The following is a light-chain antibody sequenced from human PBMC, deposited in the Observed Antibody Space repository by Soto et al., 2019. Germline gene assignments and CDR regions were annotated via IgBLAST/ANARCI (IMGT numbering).Light chain of an antibody. Sequence: QSVLTQPRSVSRSPGQSVTISCTGSDSDVGGYDYGAWDQPHPGKAPKLMIVDVNKRPSGVADRFSGSKSGNSASLTISPRQAEDEADYYSCSDAGNPYVFGGGTKVTVL. CDR1: DSDVGGYDY. J-gene: IGLJ1*01. CDR2: DVN. CDR3: CSDAGNPYV. V-gene: IGLV2-11*01.